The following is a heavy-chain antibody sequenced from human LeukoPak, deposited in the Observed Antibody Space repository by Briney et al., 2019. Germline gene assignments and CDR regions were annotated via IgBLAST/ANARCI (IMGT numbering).Heavy chain of an antibody. J-gene: IGHJ4*02. V-gene: IGHV4-34*01. CDR1: GGSFSGYY. CDR2: INHSGST. Sequence: KPSETLSLTCAVYGGSFSGYYWSWIRQPPGKGLEWIGEINHSGSTNYNPSLKSRVTISVDTSKNQFSLKLSSVTAADTAVYYCARVRGFSLRAAAGTVDYWGQGTLVTVSS. CDR3: ARVRGFSLRAAAGTVDY. D-gene: IGHD6-13*01.